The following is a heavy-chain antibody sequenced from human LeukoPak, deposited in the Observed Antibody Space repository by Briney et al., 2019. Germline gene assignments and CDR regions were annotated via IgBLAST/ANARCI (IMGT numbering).Heavy chain of an antibody. V-gene: IGHV4-39*07. D-gene: IGHD3-10*01. CDR3: ARVYFRSESSYNPFDY. CDR2: IYYSGST. Sequence: SETLSLTCTVSGGSISSSSYYWGWIRQPPGKGLEWIGSIYYSGSTYYNPSLKSRVTISVDTSKNQFSLKLSSVTAADTAVYYCARVYFRSESSYNPFDYWGRGTLVTVSS. J-gene: IGHJ4*02. CDR1: GGSISSSSYY.